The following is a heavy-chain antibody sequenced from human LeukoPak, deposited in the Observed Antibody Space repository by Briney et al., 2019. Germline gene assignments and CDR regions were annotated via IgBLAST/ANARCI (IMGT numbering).Heavy chain of an antibody. J-gene: IGHJ6*02. V-gene: IGHV3-7*04. Sequence: PGGSLRLSCAVSGFTFSSYWMSWVRQAPGKGLEWVADIKQDGSEKNYVDSVKGRFTISRDNAKNSLYLQMNSLRAEDTAVYYCARDGLPYCSSTSCYGYGMDVWGQGTTVTVSS. D-gene: IGHD2-2*01. CDR3: ARDGLPYCSSTSCYGYGMDV. CDR2: IKQDGSEK. CDR1: GFTFSSYW.